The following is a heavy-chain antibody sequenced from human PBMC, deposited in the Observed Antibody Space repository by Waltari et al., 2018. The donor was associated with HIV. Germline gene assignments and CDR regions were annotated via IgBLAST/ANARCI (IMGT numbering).Heavy chain of an antibody. CDR3: ARNSSAKGNRYFYYGLDV. J-gene: IGHJ6*02. CDR2: MNPNSGNT. V-gene: IGHV1-8*02. D-gene: IGHD3-22*01. Sequence: QVYLVQSGPEVKRPGASVKTSCKAYGHTFINFDFNWVRQAAGQGPEWLGWMNPNSGNTASPYIFEERVTMTTDVSTATAYMEMSGLTPEDTAIYYCARNSSAKGNRYFYYGLDVWGQGTPVTV. CDR1: GHTFINFD.